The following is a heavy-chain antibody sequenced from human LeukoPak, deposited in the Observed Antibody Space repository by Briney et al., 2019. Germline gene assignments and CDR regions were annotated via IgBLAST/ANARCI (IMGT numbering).Heavy chain of an antibody. J-gene: IGHJ4*02. D-gene: IGHD3-10*01. CDR1: GFTFSSYA. V-gene: IGHV3-30*04. CDR2: ISYDGSNK. Sequence: GRSLRLSCAASGFTFSSYAMHWVRQAPGKGLEWVAVISYDGSNKYYADSVKGRFTISRDNSKNTLYLQMNSLRAEDTAVYYCAKGWIRDMVRGVQGYWGQGTLVTVSS. CDR3: AKGWIRDMVRGVQGY.